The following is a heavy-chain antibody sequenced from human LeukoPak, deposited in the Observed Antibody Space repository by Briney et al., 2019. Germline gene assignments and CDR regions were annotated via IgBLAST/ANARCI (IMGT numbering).Heavy chain of an antibody. CDR2: INHSGST. Sequence: SEPLSLTCAVYGGSFSGYYWSWIRQPPGKGLEWIGEINHSGSTNYNPSLKSRVTMSVVTSKNQFSLKLSSVTAADTAVYYCARRMVYCSGGSCSKPWYFDYWGQGTLVTVSS. J-gene: IGHJ4*02. D-gene: IGHD2-15*01. V-gene: IGHV4-34*01. CDR1: GGSFSGYY. CDR3: ARRMVYCSGGSCSKPWYFDY.